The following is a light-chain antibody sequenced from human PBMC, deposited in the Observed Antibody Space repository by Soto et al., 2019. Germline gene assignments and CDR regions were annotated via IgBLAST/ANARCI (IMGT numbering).Light chain of an antibody. J-gene: IGKJ1*01. CDR2: KAS. CDR3: QQCNSFSRT. Sequence: DIQMTQSPSTLSGSVGDRVTITCRASQTSSSWLAWYQQKPGKAPKLLIYKASTLKSGVPSRFSGSGSGTESTLTISSLQPDDFATYYCQQCNSFSRTFGQGTKVDIK. V-gene: IGKV1-5*03. CDR1: QTSSSW.